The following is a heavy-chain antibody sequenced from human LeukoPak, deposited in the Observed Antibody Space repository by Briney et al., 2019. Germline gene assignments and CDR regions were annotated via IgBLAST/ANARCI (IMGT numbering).Heavy chain of an antibody. D-gene: IGHD3-22*01. CDR2: IDASGVNT. J-gene: IGHJ4*02. Sequence: PGGSLRLSCAASRFTFSGYAMYWVRQAPGKGLEWVSCIDASGVNTYYADSVKGRFTISRDNSRNTLYLQMNSLRAEDTAVYYCAKVGYYDSSGYLYYFDYWGQGTLVTVSS. V-gene: IGHV3-23*01. CDR1: RFTFSGYA. CDR3: AKVGYYDSSGYLYYFDY.